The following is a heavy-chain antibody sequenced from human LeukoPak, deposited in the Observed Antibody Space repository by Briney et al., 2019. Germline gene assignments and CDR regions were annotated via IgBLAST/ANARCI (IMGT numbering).Heavy chain of an antibody. CDR3: AKDQVTTSGFYYYGMDV. CDR2: ISYDGSNK. V-gene: IGHV3-30*18. D-gene: IGHD4-17*01. CDR1: GFTFSSYG. Sequence: GGSLRLSCAASGFTFSSYGMPWVRQAPGKGLEWVAVISYDGSNKYYADSVKGRFTISRDNSKNTLYLQMNSLRAEDTAVYYCAKDQVTTSGFYYYGMDVWGQGTTVTVSS. J-gene: IGHJ6*02.